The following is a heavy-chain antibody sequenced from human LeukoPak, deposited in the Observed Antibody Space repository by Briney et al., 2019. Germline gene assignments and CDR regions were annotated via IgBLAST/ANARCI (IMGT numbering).Heavy chain of an antibody. J-gene: IGHJ4*02. Sequence: SETLSLTCTVSGGSISSGSYYWSWIRQPAGKGLEWIGRIYTSGSTNYNPSLKSRVTISVDTSKNQFSLKLSSVTAADTAVYYCAGSGYYKGNFDYWGQGTLVTVSS. CDR2: IYTSGST. CDR1: GGSISSGSYY. D-gene: IGHD3-22*01. CDR3: AGSGYYKGNFDY. V-gene: IGHV4-61*02.